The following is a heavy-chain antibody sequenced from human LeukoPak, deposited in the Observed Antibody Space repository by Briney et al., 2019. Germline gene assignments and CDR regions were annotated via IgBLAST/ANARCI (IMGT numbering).Heavy chain of an antibody. Sequence: GESLKISCKGSGYSFTGYWIGWVRQMPGKGLEWMGIIYPGDSDTRYSPSFQGQVTISADKSISTAYLQWSSLKASDTAVYYCARHLKSTGNWFDPWGQGTLVTVSS. CDR3: ARHLKSTGNWFDP. J-gene: IGHJ5*02. CDR2: IYPGDSDT. D-gene: IGHD3-10*01. V-gene: IGHV5-51*01. CDR1: GYSFTGYW.